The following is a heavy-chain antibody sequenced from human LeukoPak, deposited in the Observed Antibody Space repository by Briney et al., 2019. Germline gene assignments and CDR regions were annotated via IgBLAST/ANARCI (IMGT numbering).Heavy chain of an antibody. V-gene: IGHV1-2*02. D-gene: IGHD3-10*01. CDR2: ISPNSGGT. Sequence: ASVKVSCKASGYIFTAYFIHWVRQAPGQGLEWMGWISPNSGGTQYAQKFQGRVTTTRDTSISTAYMELRGVKSDDTAVYYCARLSGNFYGSGSQFDSWGQGTLVTVSS. CDR3: ARLSGNFYGSGSQFDS. CDR1: GYIFTAYF. J-gene: IGHJ4*02.